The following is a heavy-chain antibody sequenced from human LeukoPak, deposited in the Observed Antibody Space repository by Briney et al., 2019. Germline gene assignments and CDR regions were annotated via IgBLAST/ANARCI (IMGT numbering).Heavy chain of an antibody. CDR2: ISAYNGNT. V-gene: IGHV1-18*01. Sequence: ASVKVSCKASGYTFTSYGISWVRQAPGQGLEWMGWISAYNGNTNYAQKLQGRVTMTTDTSTSTAYMELRSLRSDDTAVYYCARDSYPYYDFWSGYSTKDCYYYMDVWGKGTTVTVSS. CDR1: GYTFTSYG. D-gene: IGHD3-3*01. J-gene: IGHJ6*03. CDR3: ARDSYPYYDFWSGYSTKDCYYYMDV.